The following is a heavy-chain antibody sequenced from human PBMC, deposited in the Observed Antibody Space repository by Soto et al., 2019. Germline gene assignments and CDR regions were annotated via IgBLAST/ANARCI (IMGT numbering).Heavy chain of an antibody. CDR1: GGSRRSYY. V-gene: IGHV4-4*07. CDR2: IYIIADT. J-gene: IGHJ6*02. Sequence: PSEPLSLTCSVSGGSRRSYYWNWLRQPAGKGLEWIGRIYIIADTNYNPPVKSRVTMSVDTSKNEFSLRLNSVTAADTAVYYCAGIGEDVYYGMDVWGQGTTVTVSS. D-gene: IGHD2-21*01. CDR3: AGIGEDVYYGMDV.